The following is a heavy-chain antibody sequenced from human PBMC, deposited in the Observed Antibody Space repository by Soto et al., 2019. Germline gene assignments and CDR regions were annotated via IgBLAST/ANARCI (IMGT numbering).Heavy chain of an antibody. V-gene: IGHV4-39*01. CDR3: GGQDYGAKGYYFQN. J-gene: IGHJ4*02. D-gene: IGHD4-17*01. CDR2: IYYIGNT. Sequence: QLQLQESGSGLVKPSETLSLTCIVSNGSISSRSSYWGWIRQTPGKGLEWIGSIYYIGNTYYNPSLKRRVTISIDASKTQFSPKMNSVTAADTAVYFCGGQDYGAKGYYFQNWGQGALVTVSS. CDR1: NGSISSRSSY.